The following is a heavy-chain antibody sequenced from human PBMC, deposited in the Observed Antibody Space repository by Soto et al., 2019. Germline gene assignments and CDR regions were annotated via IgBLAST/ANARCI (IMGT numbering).Heavy chain of an antibody. CDR2: IYYSGST. CDR3: ARCITMVRGVIKAHYYYGMDV. CDR1: GGSISSYY. D-gene: IGHD3-10*01. Sequence: SETLSLTCTVSGGSISSYYWSWIRQPPGKGLEWFGYIYYSGSTNYNPSLKSRVTISVDTSKNQFSLKLSSVTAADTAVYYCARCITMVRGVIKAHYYYGMDVWGQGTTVTVSS. J-gene: IGHJ6*02. V-gene: IGHV4-59*01.